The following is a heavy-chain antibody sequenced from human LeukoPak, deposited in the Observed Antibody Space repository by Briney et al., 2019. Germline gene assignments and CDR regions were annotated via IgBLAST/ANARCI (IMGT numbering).Heavy chain of an antibody. CDR2: IYYSGST. CDR1: GGSISSSSYY. CDR3: ARVIAVAGLHDAFDI. J-gene: IGHJ3*02. V-gene: IGHV4-39*07. D-gene: IGHD6-19*01. Sequence: SETLSLTCTVSGGSISSSSYYWGWIRQPPRKGLEWIGSIYYSGSTYYNPSLKSRVTISVDTSKNQFSLKLSSVTAADTAVYYCARVIAVAGLHDAFDIWGQGTMVTVSS.